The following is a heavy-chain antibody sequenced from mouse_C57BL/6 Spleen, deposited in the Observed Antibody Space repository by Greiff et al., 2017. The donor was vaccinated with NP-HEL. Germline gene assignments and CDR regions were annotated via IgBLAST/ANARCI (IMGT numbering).Heavy chain of an antibody. D-gene: IGHD3-2*02. CDR2: IDPSDSYT. CDR3: ARDSSGYEGFAY. J-gene: IGHJ3*01. CDR1: GYTFTSYW. Sequence: QVQLQQPGAELVMPGASVKLSCKASGYTFTSYWMHWVKQRPGQGLEWIGEIDPSDSYTNYNQKFQGKSTLTVDKSSSTAYMQLSSLTSEDSAVYYCARDSSGYEGFAYWGQGTLVTVSA. V-gene: IGHV1-69*01.